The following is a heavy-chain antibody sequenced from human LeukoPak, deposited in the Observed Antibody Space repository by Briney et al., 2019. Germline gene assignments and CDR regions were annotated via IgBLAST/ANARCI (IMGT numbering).Heavy chain of an antibody. CDR2: IYYSGST. J-gene: IGHJ6*03. Sequence: SETLSLTCSVSGGSIISRSYYWGWIRQPPGKGLEWIGIIYYSGSTYYNPSLKTRVTILVDTSKNQFALKLSSVTAADTAVYYCARGRYYLRYFDPSPPYYYYMDVWGKGTTVTISS. V-gene: IGHV4-39*06. CDR3: ARGRYYLRYFDPSPPYYYYMDV. CDR1: GGSIISRSYY. D-gene: IGHD3-9*01.